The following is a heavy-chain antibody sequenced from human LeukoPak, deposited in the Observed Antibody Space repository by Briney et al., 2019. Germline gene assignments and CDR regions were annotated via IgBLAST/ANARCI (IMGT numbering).Heavy chain of an antibody. D-gene: IGHD2-2*01. J-gene: IGHJ5*02. Sequence: SETLSLTCAVYGGSFSGYYWSWIRQPPGKGLEWIGEINHSGSTNYNPSLKSRVTISVDTSKNQFSLKLSSVTAADTAVYYCAREGGYCISTSCYSNWFDPWGQGTLVTVSS. V-gene: IGHV4-34*01. CDR1: GGSFSGYY. CDR3: AREGGYCISTSCYSNWFDP. CDR2: INHSGST.